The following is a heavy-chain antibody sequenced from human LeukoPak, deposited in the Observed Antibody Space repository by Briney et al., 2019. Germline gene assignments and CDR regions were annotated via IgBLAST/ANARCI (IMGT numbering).Heavy chain of an antibody. V-gene: IGHV1-2*04. D-gene: IGHD1-26*01. J-gene: IGHJ4*02. Sequence: GASVKVSCKASGYTFTGYYMHWVRQAPGQGLEWMGWINPNSGGTNYAQKFQGWVTMTRDTSISTAYMELSRLRSDDTAVYYCARAPVRATPPYFDYWGQGTLVTVSS. CDR2: INPNSGGT. CDR3: ARAPVRATPPYFDY. CDR1: GYTFTGYY.